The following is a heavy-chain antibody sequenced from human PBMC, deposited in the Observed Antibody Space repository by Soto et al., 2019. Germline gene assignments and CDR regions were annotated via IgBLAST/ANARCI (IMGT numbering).Heavy chain of an antibody. V-gene: IGHV3-11*06. CDR1: GFTFSDYY. D-gene: IGHD6-13*01. CDR3: AGLRASGWYMGGYLDS. Sequence: QVQLVESGGGLVKPGGSLRLSCVVSGFTFSDYYMSWLRQAPGKGLEWVSYIVTSSAYTKYADSVKGRFSISRDNAKNSLYLEMNNLRVDDTAVYYCAGLRASGWYMGGYLDSWGQGTLVTVSS. J-gene: IGHJ4*02. CDR2: IVTSSAYT.